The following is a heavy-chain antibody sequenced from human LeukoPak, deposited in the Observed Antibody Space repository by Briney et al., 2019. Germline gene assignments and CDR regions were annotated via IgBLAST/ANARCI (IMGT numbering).Heavy chain of an antibody. CDR1: GFTFSSYA. V-gene: IGHV3-23*01. Sequence: QTGGSLRLSCAASGFTFSSYAMSWVRQAPGKGLEWVSAISGSGGSTYYADSVKGRFTISRDNSKNTLYLQMNSLRAEDTAVYYCAKGPTSGSYGGGMDVWGQGTTVTVSS. D-gene: IGHD1-26*01. CDR3: AKGPTSGSYGGGMDV. CDR2: ISGSGGST. J-gene: IGHJ6*02.